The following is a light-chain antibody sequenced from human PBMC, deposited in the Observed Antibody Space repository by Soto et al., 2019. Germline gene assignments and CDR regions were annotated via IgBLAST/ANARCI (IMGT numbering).Light chain of an antibody. V-gene: IGKV3-15*01. CDR3: QQYNNWPRAT. J-gene: IGKJ4*01. CDR1: QRINSN. Sequence: IVMTQSPATLSVSPGERATLSCRASQRINSNLAWYQQKPGQAPRLLMFRASIRATGCPARFSGSGSGTEFNSTISSLQSEDSAIYYCQQYNNWPRATFGGGTKVEIK. CDR2: RAS.